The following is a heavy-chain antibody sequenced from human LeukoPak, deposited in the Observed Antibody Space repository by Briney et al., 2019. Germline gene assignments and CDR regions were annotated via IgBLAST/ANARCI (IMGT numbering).Heavy chain of an antibody. CDR1: GGSISSYY. J-gene: IGHJ4*02. V-gene: IGHV4-4*07. CDR3: ARHKYSSSWPPLLDY. D-gene: IGHD6-13*01. CDR2: IYSTGIT. Sequence: SETLPLTCTVSGGSISSYYWSWVRQPAGKGLEWIGRIYSTGITNYNPSLESRVSISVDKPKNQFSLKLNSVTAADTAMYYCARHKYSSSWPPLLDYWGQGTLVTVSS.